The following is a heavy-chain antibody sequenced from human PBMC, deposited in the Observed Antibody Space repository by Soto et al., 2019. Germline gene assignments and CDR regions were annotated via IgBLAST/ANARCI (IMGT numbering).Heavy chain of an antibody. J-gene: IGHJ4*02. D-gene: IGHD1-1*01. V-gene: IGHV1-18*01. Sequence: QVHLVQSGAEVKKPGASVTVSCKGSGYGFTTYGITWVRQAPGQGLEWMAWISAHNGNTNYAQKLQGRVTVTRDTSTSTAYMELSSLRSDDTAVYYCARGRYGDYWGQGALVTVSS. CDR3: ARGRYGDY. CDR1: GYGFTTYG. CDR2: ISAHNGNT.